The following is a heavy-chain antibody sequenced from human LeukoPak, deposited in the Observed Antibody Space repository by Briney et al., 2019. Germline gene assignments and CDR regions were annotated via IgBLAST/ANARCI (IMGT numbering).Heavy chain of an antibody. CDR2: IYHSGST. Sequence: PSETLSLTCAVSGYSISSGYYWGWIRQPPGKGLEWIGSIYHSGSTYYNPSLKSRVTISVDTSKNQFSLKLSSVTAADTAVYYCARGGLRYNWNDDLDYWGQGTLVTVSS. CDR1: GYSISSGYY. CDR3: ARGGLRYNWNDDLDY. J-gene: IGHJ4*02. V-gene: IGHV4-38-2*01. D-gene: IGHD1-1*01.